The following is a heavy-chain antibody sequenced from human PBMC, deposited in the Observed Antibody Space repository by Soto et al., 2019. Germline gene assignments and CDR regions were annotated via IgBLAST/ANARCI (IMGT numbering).Heavy chain of an antibody. Sequence: PGGSLRLSCAASGFTFSNSAMAWVRQAPGKGLEWVSVLDGGGLTTYYADSVKGRFTVSRDNSKNTLYLQMSSLRAEDTAVYYSEEAPSWWSWFDPWGQGTLVTVSS. V-gene: IGHV3-23*01. CDR2: LDGGGLTT. CDR1: GFTFSNSA. J-gene: IGHJ5*02. D-gene: IGHD2-8*02. CDR3: EEAPSWWSWFDP.